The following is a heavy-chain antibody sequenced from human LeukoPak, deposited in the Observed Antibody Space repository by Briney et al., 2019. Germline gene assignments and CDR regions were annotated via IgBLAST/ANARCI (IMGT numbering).Heavy chain of an antibody. Sequence: SETLSLTCTVSGGSISSSSYYWGWIRQPPGKGLEWIGSIYYSGSTYYNPSLKSRVTISVDTSKNQFSLKLSSVTAADTAVYYCASNVDTDTPTAFDIWGQGTMVTVSS. J-gene: IGHJ3*02. V-gene: IGHV4-39*07. CDR1: GGSISSSSYY. CDR2: IYYSGST. CDR3: ASNVDTDTPTAFDI. D-gene: IGHD5-18*01.